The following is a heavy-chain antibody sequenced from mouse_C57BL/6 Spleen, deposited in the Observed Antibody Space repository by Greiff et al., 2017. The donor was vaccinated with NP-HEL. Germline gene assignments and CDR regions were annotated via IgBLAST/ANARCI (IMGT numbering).Heavy chain of an antibody. J-gene: IGHJ4*01. CDR2: IDPNSGGT. V-gene: IGHV1-72*01. CDR1: GYTFTSYW. CDR3: ATGYYGSSLYAMDY. D-gene: IGHD1-1*01. Sequence: QVQLQQSGAELVKPGASVKLSCKASGYTFTSYWMHWVKQRPGRGLEWIGRIDPNSGGTKYNEKFKSKATLTVDKPSSTAYMQLSSLTSEDSAVYYCATGYYGSSLYAMDYWGQGTSVTVSS.